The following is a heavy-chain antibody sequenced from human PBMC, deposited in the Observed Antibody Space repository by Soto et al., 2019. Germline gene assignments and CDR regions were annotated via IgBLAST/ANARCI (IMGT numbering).Heavy chain of an antibody. D-gene: IGHD2-2*01. J-gene: IGHJ6*03. CDR3: ARDLHAMYYYMDV. CDR1: GFTFSSYW. Sequence: EVQLVESGGGLVQPGGSLRLSCAASGFTFSSYWMSWVRQAPGKGLEWVANIKQDGSEKYYVDSVKGRFTISRDNAKNSLYLQINSLRAEDTAVYYCARDLHAMYYYMDVWGKGTTVTVSS. CDR2: IKQDGSEK. V-gene: IGHV3-7*01.